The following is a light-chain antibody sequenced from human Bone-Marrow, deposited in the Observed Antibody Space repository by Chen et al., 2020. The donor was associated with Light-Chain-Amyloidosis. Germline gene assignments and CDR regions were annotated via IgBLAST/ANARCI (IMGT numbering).Light chain of an antibody. V-gene: IGKV1-5*03. CDR2: KSS. CDR1: QTISSW. CDR3: QQYNSYSPLT. Sequence: DIQMTQSPSTLSASVGDRVTITCRASQTISSWFAWYQQKPGKSPKLLIYKSSSLESGGPSRFSGSGSGTEFTLTISRRQPDDSATYYCQQYNSYSPLTFGGGTKVEIK. J-gene: IGKJ4*01.